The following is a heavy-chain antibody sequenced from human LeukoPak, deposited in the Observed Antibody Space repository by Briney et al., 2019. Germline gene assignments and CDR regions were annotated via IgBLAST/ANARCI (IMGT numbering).Heavy chain of an antibody. J-gene: IGHJ4*02. CDR3: AKPGRGVTPRIYFDY. V-gene: IGHV3-23*01. D-gene: IGHD4-23*01. CDR1: GFTFSSYA. Sequence: PGGSLRLSCAASGFTFSSYAMTWVRQAPGKGLEWVSVIAAGGGGIQYADSVKGRFTISRDNSKNTLYLQMNSLRAEDTAVYYCAKPGRGVTPRIYFDYWGQGTLVTVSS. CDR2: IAAGGGGI.